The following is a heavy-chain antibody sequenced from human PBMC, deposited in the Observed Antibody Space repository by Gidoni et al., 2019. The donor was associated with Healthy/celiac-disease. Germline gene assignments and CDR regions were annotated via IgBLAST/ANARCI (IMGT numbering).Heavy chain of an antibody. J-gene: IGHJ4*02. CDR1: GGSISSYY. D-gene: IGHD3-22*01. Sequence: QVQLQESGPGLVKPSETLSLTCTVSGGSISSYYWSWIRQPPGKGLEWIGYIYYSGSTNYNPSLKSRVTISVDTSKNQFSLKLSSVTAADTAVYYCARGGYDSSGQDFDYWGQGTLVTVSS. CDR2: IYYSGST. V-gene: IGHV4-59*01. CDR3: ARGGYDSSGQDFDY.